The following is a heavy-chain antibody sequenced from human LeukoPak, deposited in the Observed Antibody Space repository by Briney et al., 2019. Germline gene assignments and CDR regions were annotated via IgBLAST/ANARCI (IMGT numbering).Heavy chain of an antibody. CDR1: GGSFSGYY. CDR2: INHSGST. Sequence: SETLPLTCAVYGGSFSGYYWSWIRQPPGKGLEWIGEINHSGSTNHNPSLKSRVTISVDTSKNQFSLKLNSVTAADTAVYYCARHGRYYDSSGYSVWGQGTMVTVSS. J-gene: IGHJ3*01. D-gene: IGHD3-22*01. V-gene: IGHV4-34*01. CDR3: ARHGRYYDSSGYSV.